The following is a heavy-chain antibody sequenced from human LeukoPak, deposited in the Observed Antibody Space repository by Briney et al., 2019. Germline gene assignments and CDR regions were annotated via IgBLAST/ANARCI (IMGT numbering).Heavy chain of an antibody. D-gene: IGHD3-3*01. CDR1: GYTFTSYY. J-gene: IGHJ5*02. Sequence: GASVKVSCKASGYTFTSYYMHWVRQAPGQGLEWMGIINPSGGSTSYAQKFPGRVTMTRDTSTSTVYMELSSLRSDDTAVYYCACRYYDFAFDPWGQGTLVTVSS. V-gene: IGHV1-46*01. CDR3: ACRYYDFAFDP. CDR2: INPSGGST.